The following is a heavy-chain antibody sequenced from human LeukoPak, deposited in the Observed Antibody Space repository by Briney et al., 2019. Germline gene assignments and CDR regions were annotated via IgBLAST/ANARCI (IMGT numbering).Heavy chain of an antibody. CDR2: ISASGDST. J-gene: IGHJ4*02. V-gene: IGHV3-23*01. CDR3: AKEVAGTGKAFAY. Sequence: GGSLRLSCAASGFSFSSYAMNWVRQAPGEGLEWVSTISASGDSTFYADSVKGRFTISRDNPKNTLHLQVDSLRAEDTAIYYCAKEVAGTGKAFAYWGPGTLVTVSS. D-gene: IGHD6-19*01. CDR1: GFSFSSYA.